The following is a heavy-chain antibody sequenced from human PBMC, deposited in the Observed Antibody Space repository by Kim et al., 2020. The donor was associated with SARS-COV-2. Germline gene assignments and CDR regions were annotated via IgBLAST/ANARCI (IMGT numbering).Heavy chain of an antibody. D-gene: IGHD3-10*01. J-gene: IGHJ6*02. V-gene: IGHV1-3*01. CDR1: GYTFTSYA. Sequence: ASVKVSCKASGYTFTSYAMHWVRQAPGQRLEWMGWINAGNGNTKYSQKFQGRVTITRDTSASTAYMELSSLRSEDTAVYYCARIWQGDYYGSGSYSNYYYGMDVWGQGTTVTVSS. CDR3: ARIWQGDYYGSGSYSNYYYGMDV. CDR2: INAGNGNT.